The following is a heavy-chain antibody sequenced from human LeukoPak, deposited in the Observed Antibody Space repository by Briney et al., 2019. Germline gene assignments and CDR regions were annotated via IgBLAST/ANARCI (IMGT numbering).Heavy chain of an antibody. CDR2: IKPDENEK. CDR3: ARSPDGFDY. D-gene: IGHD1-14*01. CDR1: GFTFSSYW. J-gene: IGHJ4*02. V-gene: IGHV3-7*01. Sequence: GGSLRLSCAASGFTFSSYWMSWVRQAPGKGLEWVANIKPDENEKYYVDSVKGRFTISRDNAKNSLYLQTNSLRAEDTAVYYCARSPDGFDYWGQGALVTVSS.